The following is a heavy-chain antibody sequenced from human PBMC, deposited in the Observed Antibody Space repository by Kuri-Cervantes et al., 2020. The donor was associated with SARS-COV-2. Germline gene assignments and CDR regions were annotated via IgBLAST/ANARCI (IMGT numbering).Heavy chain of an antibody. CDR1: GFTFSSYS. Sequence: GGSLRLSCAASGFTFSSYSMNWVRQAPGKGLEWVSGISGSGSNTHYADSVKGRFTISRDNSKNTLDLQINSLRGEDTAVYYCVKDGENFDFWNGYHEDYYMDVWGKGTTVTVSS. J-gene: IGHJ6*03. V-gene: IGHV3-23*01. CDR2: ISGSGSNT. CDR3: VKDGENFDFWNGYHEDYYMDV. D-gene: IGHD3-3*01.